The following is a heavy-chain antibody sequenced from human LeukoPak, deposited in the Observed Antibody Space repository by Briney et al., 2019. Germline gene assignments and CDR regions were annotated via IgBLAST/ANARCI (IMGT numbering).Heavy chain of an antibody. D-gene: IGHD3-22*01. CDR1: GFMFSSNW. J-gene: IGHJ4*02. CDR3: ASSGYYYSFDY. V-gene: IGHV3-53*01. CDR2: IYSGGST. Sequence: PGGSLRLSCAASGFMFSSNWMSWVRQAPGKGLEWVSVIYSGGSTYYADSVKGRFTISRDNSKNTLYLQMNSLRAEDTAVYYCASSGYYYSFDYWGQGTLVTVSS.